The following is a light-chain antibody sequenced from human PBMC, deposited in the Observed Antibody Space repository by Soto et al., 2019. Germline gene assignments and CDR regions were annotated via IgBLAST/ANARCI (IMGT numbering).Light chain of an antibody. CDR3: QQYGSSPLYT. CDR1: QSVSSSY. J-gene: IGKJ2*01. CDR2: GAS. V-gene: IGKV3-20*01. Sequence: EIVLTQSPGTLSLSPGERATLCCRAGQSVSSSYLAWYQQKPGQAPRLLIYGASSRATGIPDRFSGSGSGTDFTLTISRLEPEDFAVYYCQQYGSSPLYTFGQGTKVAIK.